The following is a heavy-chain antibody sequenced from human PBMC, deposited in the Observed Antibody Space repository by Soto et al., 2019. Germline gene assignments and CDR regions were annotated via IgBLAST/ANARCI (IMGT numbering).Heavy chain of an antibody. CDR1: GFTFSSYG. CDR3: AKDLLISYGSGSYALSYLTGYYYYGMDV. J-gene: IGHJ6*02. Sequence: QVQLVESGGGVVQPGRSLRLSCAASGFTFSSYGMHWVRQAPGKGLEWVAVISYDGSNKYYADSMKGRFTISRDNSKNTLYLQMNSLRAEDTAVYYCAKDLLISYGSGSYALSYLTGYYYYGMDVWGQGTTVTVSS. D-gene: IGHD3-10*01. V-gene: IGHV3-30*18. CDR2: ISYDGSNK.